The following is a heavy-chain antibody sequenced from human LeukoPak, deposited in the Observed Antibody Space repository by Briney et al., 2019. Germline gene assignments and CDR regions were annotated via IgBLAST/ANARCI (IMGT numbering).Heavy chain of an antibody. J-gene: IGHJ4*02. CDR2: IYYSGST. Sequence: SETLSLTCTVSGGSISSYYWSWIRQPPGKGLEWIGYIYYSGSTNYNPSLKSRVTISVDTSKNQFSLKLSSVTAADTAVYYCARARFHQSGSYFPFDYWGQGTLVTVSS. CDR1: GGSISSYY. CDR3: ARARFHQSGSYFPFDY. D-gene: IGHD1-26*01. V-gene: IGHV4-59*01.